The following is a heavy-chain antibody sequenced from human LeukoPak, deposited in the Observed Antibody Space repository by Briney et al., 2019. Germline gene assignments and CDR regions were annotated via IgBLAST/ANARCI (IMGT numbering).Heavy chain of an antibody. CDR1: GFTFSSYG. Sequence: GGSLRLSCAASGFTFSSYGMHWVRQAPGKGLEWVAFIRYDGSNKYYADSVKGRFTISRDNSKNTLYLQMNSLRAEDTAVYYCAKAKWLVLGEYFQHWGQGTLVTVSS. V-gene: IGHV3-30*02. CDR3: AKAKWLVLGEYFQH. J-gene: IGHJ1*01. CDR2: IRYDGSNK. D-gene: IGHD6-19*01.